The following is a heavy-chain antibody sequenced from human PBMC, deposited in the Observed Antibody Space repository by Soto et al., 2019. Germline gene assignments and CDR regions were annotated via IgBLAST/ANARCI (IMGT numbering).Heavy chain of an antibody. J-gene: IGHJ4*02. CDR3: ASMYYYDTSGSGPL. Sequence: SETLSLTCAVSGGSISSSNCGSWFRQPPGKGLEWIGEIYHSGSTNYNPSLKSRVTISVDTSKNQFSLKLSSVTAADTAVYYCASMYYYDTSGSGPLWGQGTLVTVSS. CDR2: IYHSGST. CDR1: GGSISSSNC. D-gene: IGHD3-22*01. V-gene: IGHV4-4*02.